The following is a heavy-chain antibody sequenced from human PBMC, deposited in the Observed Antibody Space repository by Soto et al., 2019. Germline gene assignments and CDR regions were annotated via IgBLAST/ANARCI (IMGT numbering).Heavy chain of an antibody. CDR3: AREWGDIVVVPAASHRYGMDV. CDR2: ISYDGSNK. CDR1: GFTFSSYA. Sequence: GGSLRLSCAASGFTFSSYAMHWVRQAPGKGLEWVAVISYDGSNKYYADSVKGRFTISRDNSKNTLYLQMNSLRAEDTAVYYCAREWGDIVVVPAASHRYGMDVWGQGTTVTVS. J-gene: IGHJ6*02. D-gene: IGHD2-2*01. V-gene: IGHV3-30-3*01.